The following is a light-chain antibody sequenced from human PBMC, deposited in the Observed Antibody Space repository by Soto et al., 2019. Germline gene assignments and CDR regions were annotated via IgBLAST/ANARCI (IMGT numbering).Light chain of an antibody. CDR2: GAS. CDR3: QQYKDWPPYT. V-gene: IGKV3-15*01. CDR1: QSVSSN. J-gene: IGKJ2*01. Sequence: EILMTQSQVSLSVSPGERVTLSCRARQSVSSNLAWYQQKPGQAPRLLIYGASTRATGVPARFSGGGSGTEFTLTISSLQSEDLAVYYCQQYKDWPPYTFGQGTKLEI.